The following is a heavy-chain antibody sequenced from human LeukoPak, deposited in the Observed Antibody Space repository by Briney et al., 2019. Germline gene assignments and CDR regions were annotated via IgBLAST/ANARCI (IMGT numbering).Heavy chain of an antibody. J-gene: IGHJ3*02. CDR1: GFTFSSYS. CDR3: ARGGSSGYNYNAFDI. D-gene: IGHD3-22*01. Sequence: GGSLRLSCAASGFTFSSYSMSWVRQAPGKGLEWVSSITTSSTYISYADSVKGRFTISRDNAKNSLYLQMNSLRAEDTAVYYCARGGSSGYNYNAFDIWGQGTMVTVSS. CDR2: ITTSSTYI. V-gene: IGHV3-21*01.